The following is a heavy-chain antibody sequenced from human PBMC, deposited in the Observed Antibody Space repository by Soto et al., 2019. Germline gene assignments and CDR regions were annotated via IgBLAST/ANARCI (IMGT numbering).Heavy chain of an antibody. D-gene: IGHD6-19*01. J-gene: IGHJ4*02. V-gene: IGHV3-23*01. CDR1: GFTFSSYA. CDR3: AKDLGGIAVAGIKGY. Sequence: GGSLRLSCAASGFTFSSYAMSWVRQSPGKGLEWVSAISGSGGSTYYADSVKGRFTISRDNSKNTLYLQMNSLRAEDTAVYYCAKDLGGIAVAGIKGYWGQGTLVTVSS. CDR2: ISGSGGST.